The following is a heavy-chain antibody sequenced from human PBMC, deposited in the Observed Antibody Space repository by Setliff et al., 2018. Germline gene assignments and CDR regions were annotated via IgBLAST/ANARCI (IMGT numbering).Heavy chain of an antibody. J-gene: IGHJ4*02. Sequence: PGGSLRLACVASGLSFRDHFMNWVRQAPVKGLEWLSNIRNDGATTSYADSVKGRFTISRDNVKNSLFLQMNSLRAEDTAVYYCVRDLHWGFDYWGLGTLVTVSS. CDR2: IRNDGATT. D-gene: IGHD7-27*01. CDR3: VRDLHWGFDY. CDR1: GLSFRDHF. V-gene: IGHV3-11*04.